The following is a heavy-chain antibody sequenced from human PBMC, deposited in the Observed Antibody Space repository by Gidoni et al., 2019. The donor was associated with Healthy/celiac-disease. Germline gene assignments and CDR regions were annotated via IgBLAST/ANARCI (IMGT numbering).Heavy chain of an antibody. CDR3: ARTATSYCTNGVCYDYYYYYMDV. J-gene: IGHJ6*03. D-gene: IGHD2-8*01. V-gene: IGHV2-26*01. CDR2: IFSTDEK. CDR1: GFSLSNARMG. Sequence: QVTLKESGPVLVKPTETLTLTCPVPGFSLSNARMGVSWIRQPPGKALEWLAHIFSTDEKSYSTSLKSRLTSSKDTSKSQVVLTMTNMDPVDTATYYCARTATSYCTNGVCYDYYYYYMDVWGKGTTVTVSS.